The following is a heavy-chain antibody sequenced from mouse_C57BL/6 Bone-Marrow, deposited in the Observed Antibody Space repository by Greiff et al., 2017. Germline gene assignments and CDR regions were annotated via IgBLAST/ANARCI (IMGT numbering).Heavy chain of an antibody. J-gene: IGHJ4*01. CDR2: IDPSDSYT. CDR1: GYTFTSYW. CDR3: ARPDYYAMDY. V-gene: IGHV1-59*01. Sequence: QVQLQQSGAELVRPGTSVKLSCKASGYTFTSYWMHWVKQRPGQGLEWIGVIDPSDSYTNYNQKFKGKATLTVDTSSSTAYMQLSSLTSEDSAVYDCARPDYYAMDYWGQGTSVTVSS.